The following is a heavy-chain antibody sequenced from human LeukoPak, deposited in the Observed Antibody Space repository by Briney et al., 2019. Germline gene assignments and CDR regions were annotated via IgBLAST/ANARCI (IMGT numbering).Heavy chain of an antibody. CDR3: AKEPFLEWLPPLFDY. CDR2: ISGSGGST. Sequence: PGGSLRLSCAASGFTFSSYAMSWVRQAPGKGLEWVSAISGSGGSTYYADSVKGRFTISRDNSKNTLYLQMNSLRAKDTAVYYCAKEPFLEWLPPLFDYWGQGTLVTVSS. CDR1: GFTFSSYA. V-gene: IGHV3-23*01. J-gene: IGHJ4*02. D-gene: IGHD3-3*01.